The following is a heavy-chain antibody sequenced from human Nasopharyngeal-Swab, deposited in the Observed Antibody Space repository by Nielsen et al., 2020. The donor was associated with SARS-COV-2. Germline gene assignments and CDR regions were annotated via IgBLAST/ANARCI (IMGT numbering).Heavy chain of an antibody. J-gene: IGHJ6*02. CDR1: GGSISSYY. CDR2: IYTSGST. D-gene: IGHD3-3*01. V-gene: IGHV4-4*07. CDR3: ARGSRFTIFGVVPDYYYGMDV. Sequence: SETLSLTCTGSGGSISSYYWSWIRQPAGKGLEWIGRIYTSGSTNYNPSLKSRVTMSVDTSKNQFSLKLSSVTAADTAVYYCARGSRFTIFGVVPDYYYGMDVWGQGTTVTVSS.